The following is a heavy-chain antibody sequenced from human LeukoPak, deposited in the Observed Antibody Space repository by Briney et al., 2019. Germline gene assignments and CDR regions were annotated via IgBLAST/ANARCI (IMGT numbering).Heavy chain of an antibody. CDR2: ISAYNGNT. Sequence: GASVKVSCKASGYTFTSYGISWVRQAPGQGLEWMGWISAYNGNTNYAQKLQGRVTMTTDTSTSTAYMELRSLRSDDAAVYYCARDPWSIAVAGTGWFDPWGQGTLVTVSS. CDR3: ARDPWSIAVAGTGWFDP. V-gene: IGHV1-18*01. J-gene: IGHJ5*02. D-gene: IGHD6-19*01. CDR1: GYTFTSYG.